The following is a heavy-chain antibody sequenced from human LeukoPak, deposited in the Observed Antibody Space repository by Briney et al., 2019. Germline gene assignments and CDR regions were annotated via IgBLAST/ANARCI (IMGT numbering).Heavy chain of an antibody. CDR2: IYPGDSDT. Sequence: GESLKISCKVSGYRFTNYWIGWVRQRPGKGLEWMGIIYPGDSDTRYSPSFQGQVTISADKSVNTAYLQWSSLKASDTAMYYCARLVEYSSSSGYFDFWGQGTLVTVSS. CDR1: GYRFTNYW. V-gene: IGHV5-51*01. CDR3: ARLVEYSSSSGYFDF. D-gene: IGHD6-6*01. J-gene: IGHJ4*02.